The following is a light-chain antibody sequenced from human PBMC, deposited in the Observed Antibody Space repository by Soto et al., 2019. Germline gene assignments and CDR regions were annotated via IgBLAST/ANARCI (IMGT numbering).Light chain of an antibody. J-gene: IGLJ2*01. CDR3: GTWDSSLSAVV. CDR1: SSNIGNNY. Sequence: QSVLTQPPSVSAAPGQKVTISCSGSSSNIGNNYVSWYQQLPGTAPKLLIYDSNKRPSGIPDRFSGSKSGTSATLGITGLQTGDEADYYCGTWDSSLSAVVFGGGTQLTAL. CDR2: DSN. V-gene: IGLV1-51*01.